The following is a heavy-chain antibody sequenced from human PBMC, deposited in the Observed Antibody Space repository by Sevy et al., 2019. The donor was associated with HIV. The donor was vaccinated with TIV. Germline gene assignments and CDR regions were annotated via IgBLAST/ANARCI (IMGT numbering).Heavy chain of an antibody. V-gene: IGHV3-15*01. CDR1: GFTFSNAW. J-gene: IGHJ4*02. CDR2: IKRKTDGGTT. Sequence: GASLRLTCAASGFTFSNAWMSWVRQAPGKGLEWVGRIKRKTDGGTTDYAAPVKGRFTISRDDSKNTLYLQMNSLKTEDTAVYYCTTDPITMVRGTDYWGQGTLVTVSS. D-gene: IGHD3-10*01. CDR3: TTDPITMVRGTDY.